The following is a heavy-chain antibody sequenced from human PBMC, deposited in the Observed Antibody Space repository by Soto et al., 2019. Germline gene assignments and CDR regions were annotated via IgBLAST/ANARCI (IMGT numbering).Heavy chain of an antibody. Sequence: GASVKVSCKASGERFTTYGISWVRQAPGQGLEWMGWISTYNTNTNYAPKFQGRLLLTTDTSTTTAHMELRSLRPDDTAVYYCARWAGQVRDYGGPFDYWGRGTLVTVSS. D-gene: IGHD4-17*01. V-gene: IGHV1-18*04. CDR1: GERFTTYG. J-gene: IGHJ4*02. CDR3: ARWAGQVRDYGGPFDY. CDR2: ISTYNTNT.